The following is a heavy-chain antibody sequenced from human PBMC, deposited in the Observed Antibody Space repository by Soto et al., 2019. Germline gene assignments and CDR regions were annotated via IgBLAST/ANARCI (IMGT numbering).Heavy chain of an antibody. CDR3: GKGGPVVYCSSSSCPYYFDY. CDR2: ISYDGSNK. Sequence: QVQLVESGGGVVQPGGSLRLSCAASEFTFSSYGMHWVRQAPGKGLEWVAVISYDGSNKYYADSVKGRFTISRDNSKNTLYLQMSSLRGEDTAVYYCGKGGPVVYCSSSSCPYYFDYWGQGTLVTVSS. J-gene: IGHJ4*02. D-gene: IGHD2-2*01. CDR1: EFTFSSYG. V-gene: IGHV3-30*18.